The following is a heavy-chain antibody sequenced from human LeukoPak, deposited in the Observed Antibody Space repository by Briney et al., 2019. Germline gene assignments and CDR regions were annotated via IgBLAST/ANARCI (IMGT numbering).Heavy chain of an antibody. D-gene: IGHD3-22*01. J-gene: IGHJ4*02. CDR2: IYYSGST. Sequence: PSETLSLTCTVSGGSISSYYWSWIRQPPGKGLEWIGYIYYSGSTNYNPSLKSRVTISVDTSKNQFSLKLSSVTAADTAVYYCARDRRYSSGYYYFDYWGQGTLVTVSS. V-gene: IGHV4-59*01. CDR1: GGSISSYY. CDR3: ARDRRYSSGYYYFDY.